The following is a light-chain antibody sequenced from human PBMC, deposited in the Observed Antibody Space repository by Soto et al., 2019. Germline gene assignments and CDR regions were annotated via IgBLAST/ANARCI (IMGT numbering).Light chain of an antibody. J-gene: IGLJ2*01. CDR2: EVS. V-gene: IGLV2-8*01. CDR3: SSYAGSKTL. CDR1: SSDVGGYNY. Sequence: QSALTQPPSASGSPGQSVTISCNGTSSDVGGYNYVSWYQQHPGKAPKLMIYEVSKRPSGVPDRFSGSKSGNTASLTVSGLQAEDEADYYCSSYAGSKTLFGGGTKLT.